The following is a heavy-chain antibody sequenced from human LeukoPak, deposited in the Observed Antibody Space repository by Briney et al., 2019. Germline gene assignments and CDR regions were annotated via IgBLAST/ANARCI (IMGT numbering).Heavy chain of an antibody. D-gene: IGHD6-13*01. CDR2: IPYDGSNK. CDR1: GFTLSSYA. Sequence: PGRSLRLSCAASGFTLSSYAMHWVRQARGKGLEWVAVIPYDGSNKYYADSVKGRFTISRDNSKNTLYLQMNSLRAEDTAVYYCARDQSAAAPRYFDYWGQGTLVTVSS. V-gene: IGHV3-30*04. J-gene: IGHJ4*02. CDR3: ARDQSAAAPRYFDY.